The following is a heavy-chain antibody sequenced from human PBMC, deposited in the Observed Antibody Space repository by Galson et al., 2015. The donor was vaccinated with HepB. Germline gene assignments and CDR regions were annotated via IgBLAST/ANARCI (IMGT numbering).Heavy chain of an antibody. J-gene: IGHJ5*02. CDR3: ARTTLGWFDP. D-gene: IGHD1-1*01. CDR2: ISSSGSTI. CDR1: GLTFRDCY. V-gene: IGHV3-11*01. Sequence: SLRLSCAASGLTFRDCYMSWIRQSPGKGLEWVSYISSSGSTIYYADSVRGRFTLSRDNTKNSLFLRMNSLRAEDTAVYYCARTTLGWFDPWGQGTLVTVSS.